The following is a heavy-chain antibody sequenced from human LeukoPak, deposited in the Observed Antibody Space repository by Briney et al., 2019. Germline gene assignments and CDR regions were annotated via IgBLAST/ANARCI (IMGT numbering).Heavy chain of an antibody. CDR2: ISAHNGNT. CDR1: GYTFTSYG. D-gene: IGHD3-22*01. Sequence: ASVKVSCKASGYTFTSYGISWVRQAPGQGLEWMGWISAHNGNTNYAQKLQGRVTMTTDTSTSTAYMELRSLRSDDTAVYYCARSPLDTMIVVDFDYWGQGTLVTVSS. J-gene: IGHJ4*02. CDR3: ARSPLDTMIVVDFDY. V-gene: IGHV1-18*01.